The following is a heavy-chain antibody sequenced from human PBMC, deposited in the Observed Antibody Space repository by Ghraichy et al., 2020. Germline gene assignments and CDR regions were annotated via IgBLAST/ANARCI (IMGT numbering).Heavy chain of an antibody. CDR2: IHSDGSST. V-gene: IGHV3-74*01. J-gene: IGHJ4*02. CDR1: GFTSSNYW. D-gene: IGHD1-26*01. CDR3: ARVGIVGTTLGYFDY. Sequence: GESLNISCAASGFTSSNYWMHWVRQVPGKGLVWVSRIHSDGSSTSYADSVKGRFTISRDNAKNTLYLQMNSLRAEDTAVYYCARVGIVGTTLGYFDYWGQGTLVTVSS.